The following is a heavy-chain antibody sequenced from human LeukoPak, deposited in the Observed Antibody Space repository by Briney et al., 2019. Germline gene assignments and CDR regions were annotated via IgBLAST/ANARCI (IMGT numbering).Heavy chain of an antibody. D-gene: IGHD3-10*01. CDR1: GFTFSSYA. Sequence: GRSLRLSCAASGFTFSSYAMHWVRQAPGKGLEWVAVISYDGSNKYYADSVKGRFTIPRDNSKNTLYLQMNSLRAEDTAVNYCARVTITMVRGVNGYFDYWGQGTLVTVSS. V-gene: IGHV3-30-3*01. J-gene: IGHJ4*02. CDR2: ISYDGSNK. CDR3: ARVTITMVRGVNGYFDY.